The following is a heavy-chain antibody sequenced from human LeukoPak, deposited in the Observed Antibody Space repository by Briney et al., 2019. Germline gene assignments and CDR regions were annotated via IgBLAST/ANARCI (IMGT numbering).Heavy chain of an antibody. D-gene: IGHD2-2*01. CDR3: ARRYCSSTSCVFDY. CDR2: ISGSGGST. V-gene: IGHV3-23*01. J-gene: IGHJ4*02. CDR1: GFTFSSYA. Sequence: SGGSLRLSCAASGFTFSSYAMSWVRQAPGKGLEWVSAISGSGGSTYYADPVKGRFTISRDNSKNTLYLQMNSLRAEDTAVYYCARRYCSSTSCVFDYWGQGTLVTVSS.